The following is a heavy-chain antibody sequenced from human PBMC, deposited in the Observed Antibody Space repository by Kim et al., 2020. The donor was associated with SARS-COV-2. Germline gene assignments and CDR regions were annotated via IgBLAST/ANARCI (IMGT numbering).Heavy chain of an antibody. V-gene: IGHV3-30*18. J-gene: IGHJ3*02. CDR1: GFTFSSYG. CDR2: ISYDGSNK. Sequence: GGSLRLSCAASGFTFSSYGMHWVRQAPDKGLEWVAVISYDGSNKYYADSVKGRFTISRDNSKNTLYLQMNSLRAEDTAVYYCAKGSSRAFDNWVQGTMVT. D-gene: IGHD6-6*01. CDR3: AKGSSRAFDN.